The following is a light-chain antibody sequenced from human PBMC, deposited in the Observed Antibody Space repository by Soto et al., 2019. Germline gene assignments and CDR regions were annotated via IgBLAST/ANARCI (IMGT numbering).Light chain of an antibody. V-gene: IGLV2-14*01. J-gene: IGLJ2*01. CDR3: SSYTSSSTLVV. CDR2: EVN. Sequence: QSVLTQPASVSGSPGQSITISCTGTSSDIGNYNYVSWYQQHPGKAPKLMIYEVNNRPSGVSNRFSGAKSGNTASLTISGLRAEDEAYYYCSSYTSSSTLVVFGGGTKLTVL. CDR1: SSDIGNYNY.